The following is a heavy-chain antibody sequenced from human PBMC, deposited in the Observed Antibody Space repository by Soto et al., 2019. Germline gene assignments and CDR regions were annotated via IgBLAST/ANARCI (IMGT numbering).Heavy chain of an antibody. CDR2: IKSKTDGGTT. Sequence: EVQLVESGGGLVKPGGSLRLSCAASGFTFSNAWMSWVRQAPGKGLEWVGRIKSKTDGGTTDYAAPVKGRFTISRDDSKNTLYLQMNSLKTEDTAVYYCTTGFRYDSALYYYYYGMDVWGQGTTVTVSS. J-gene: IGHJ6*02. D-gene: IGHD5-12*01. CDR3: TTGFRYDSALYYYYYGMDV. V-gene: IGHV3-15*01. CDR1: GFTFSNAW.